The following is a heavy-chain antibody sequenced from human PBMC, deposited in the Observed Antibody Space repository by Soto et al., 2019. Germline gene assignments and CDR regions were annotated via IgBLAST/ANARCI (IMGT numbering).Heavy chain of an antibody. Sequence: SETLSLTCTVSGGSISSGDYYWSWIRQPPGKGLEWIGYIYYSGSTYYNPSLKSRVTISVDTSKNQFSLKLSSVTAADTAVYYCATSGGLTTPFDYWGQGTLVTVSS. CDR3: ATSGGLTTPFDY. V-gene: IGHV4-30-4*01. D-gene: IGHD4-4*01. J-gene: IGHJ4*02. CDR1: GGSISSGDYY. CDR2: IYYSGST.